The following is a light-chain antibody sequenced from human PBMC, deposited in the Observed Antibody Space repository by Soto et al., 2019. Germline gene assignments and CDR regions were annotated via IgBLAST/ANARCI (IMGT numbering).Light chain of an antibody. CDR2: AAS. CDR3: QQYNIWLRT. CDR1: QSISTY. Sequence: GDSVIITCRASQSISTYLNWYQQKPGTAPKFLIYAASSLQSGVPSRFSGSGSGTDFTLTISSLQSEDFAVYYCQQYNIWLRTFGQVAKVAIK. V-gene: IGKV1-39*02. J-gene: IGKJ1*01.